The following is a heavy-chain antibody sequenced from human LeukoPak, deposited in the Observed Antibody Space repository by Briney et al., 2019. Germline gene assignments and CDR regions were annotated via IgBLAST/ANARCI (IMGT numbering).Heavy chain of an antibody. CDR1: GYTFTSYY. Sequence: ASVKVSCKASGYTFTSYYMHWVRQAPGQGLEWMGIINPSGGSTSYAQKSQGRVTMTRDMSTSTVYMELSSLRSEDTAVYYCARDLARGEIAARPDWFDPWGQGTLVTVSS. V-gene: IGHV1-46*01. CDR2: INPSGGST. J-gene: IGHJ5*02. CDR3: ARDLARGEIAARPDWFDP. D-gene: IGHD6-6*01.